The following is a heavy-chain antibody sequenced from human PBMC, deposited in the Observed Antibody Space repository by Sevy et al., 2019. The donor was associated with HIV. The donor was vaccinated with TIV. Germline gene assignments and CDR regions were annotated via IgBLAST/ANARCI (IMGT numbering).Heavy chain of an antibody. CDR1: GFTFSDHD. J-gene: IGHJ4*02. CDR2: TRNKADGYTT. V-gene: IGHV3-72*01. Sequence: GGSLRLSCVASGFTFSDHDMEWVRQAPGKGLEWVDRTRNKADGYTTEYAASVKGRFTISRDESKNSLYVQMNSLKAEDTAIYYCATHAGIAAAGRVFDYWGQGTLVTVSS. CDR3: ATHAGIAAAGRVFDY. D-gene: IGHD6-13*01.